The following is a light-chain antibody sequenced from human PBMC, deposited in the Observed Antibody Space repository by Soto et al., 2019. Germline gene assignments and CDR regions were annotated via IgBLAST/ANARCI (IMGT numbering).Light chain of an antibody. J-gene: IGKJ2*01. Sequence: VVLTQSPGTLSLSPGERATLSCRASESVSRNLLAWYQQKPGQAPRLVIYGASTRALGIPDRFSASGSGTDFTLTINRAEPEDFAIYYCPQDGGSPLYSFGQGTKLEIK. CDR2: GAS. CDR3: PQDGGSPLYS. V-gene: IGKV3-20*01. CDR1: ESVSRNL.